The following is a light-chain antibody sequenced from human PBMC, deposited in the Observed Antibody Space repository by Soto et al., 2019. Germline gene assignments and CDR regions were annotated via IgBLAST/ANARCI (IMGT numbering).Light chain of an antibody. CDR1: QSVSSN. J-gene: IGKJ3*01. Sequence: EIVMTQSPATLSVSPGARATLSCRASQSVSSNLAWYQQQPGQPPMLLIYGASTRATGIPARFSGSGSGTEVTLTISSLPSEDFAVYYCHQYNTWLGTFGPGTKVDI. CDR2: GAS. CDR3: HQYNTWLGT. V-gene: IGKV3-15*01.